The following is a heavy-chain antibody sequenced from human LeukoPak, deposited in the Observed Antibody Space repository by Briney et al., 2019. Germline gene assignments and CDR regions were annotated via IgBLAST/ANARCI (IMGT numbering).Heavy chain of an antibody. CDR2: IYYRGST. V-gene: IGHV4-59*08. Sequence: SETLSLTCTVPGGSISSYYWSWVRQPPGKGLEWIAYIYYRGSTNYNPSLKSRVTISVDASKNQFSLKVNSVTATDTAVYYCARRTYTEGTWYFDLWGRGTLVTVSS. CDR1: GGSISSYY. D-gene: IGHD2-2*02. CDR3: ARRTYTEGTWYFDL. J-gene: IGHJ2*01.